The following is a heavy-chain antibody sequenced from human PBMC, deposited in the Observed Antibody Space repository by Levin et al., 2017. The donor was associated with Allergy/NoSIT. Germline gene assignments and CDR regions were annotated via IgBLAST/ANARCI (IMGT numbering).Heavy chain of an antibody. CDR3: AQESPYSRPRDYYFDN. CDR2: ISGDADRT. J-gene: IGHJ4*02. Sequence: GESLKISCAASGFTFSNYAMSWVRQAPGKGLEWVSAISGDADRTYYADSVKGRLTISRDNSKNTLYLQMNSLRAEDTAVYYCAQESPYSRPRDYYFDNWGQGTLVTVSS. V-gene: IGHV3-23*01. CDR1: GFTFSNYA. D-gene: IGHD6-13*01.